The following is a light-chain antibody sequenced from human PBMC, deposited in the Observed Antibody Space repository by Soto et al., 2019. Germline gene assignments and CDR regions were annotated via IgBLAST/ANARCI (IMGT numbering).Light chain of an antibody. CDR1: SGDVGGYDY. V-gene: IGLV2-8*01. J-gene: IGLJ1*01. CDR2: EVS. CDR3: TSYAGDNNYL. Sequence: QSALTQPPSASGSPGQPVTISCTGTSGDVGGYDYVSWYQQYPGKAPKLPIYEVSKRPSGVPDRFSGSKTGNTASLTVSGLQADDEADYYCTSYAGDNNYLFXTGTKVTVL.